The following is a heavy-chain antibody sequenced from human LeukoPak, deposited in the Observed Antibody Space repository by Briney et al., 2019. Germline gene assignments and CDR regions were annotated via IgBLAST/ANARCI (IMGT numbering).Heavy chain of an antibody. D-gene: IGHD1-26*01. CDR3: ARDLSPADSGKYFDAFDI. V-gene: IGHV1-69*13. Sequence: SVKLSCKASGRTFSSYAISWVRQAPGQGLEWMGGIIPIFGTANYAQKFQGRVTITADESTSTAYMELSSLRSEDTAVYYCARDLSPADSGKYFDAFDIWGQGTKVTVSS. CDR2: IIPIFGTA. J-gene: IGHJ3*02. CDR1: GRTFSSYA.